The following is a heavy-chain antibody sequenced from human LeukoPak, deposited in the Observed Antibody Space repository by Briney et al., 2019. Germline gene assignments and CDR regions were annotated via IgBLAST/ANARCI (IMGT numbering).Heavy chain of an antibody. CDR2: IYFSGST. V-gene: IGHV4-39*01. Sequence: SETLSLTCTVSGGSISSSSYYWGWIRQPPGKGLEWIGSIYFSGSTYYNSSLKSRVTISIDTSKNQFSLKLISVTATDTAVYYCARLIGGRESYGDWVDPWGQGTLVTVSS. J-gene: IGHJ5*02. CDR1: GGSISSSSYY. D-gene: IGHD1-26*01. CDR3: ARLIGGRESYGDWVDP.